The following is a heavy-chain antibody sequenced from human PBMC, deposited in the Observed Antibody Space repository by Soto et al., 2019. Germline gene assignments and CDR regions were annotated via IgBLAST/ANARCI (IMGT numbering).Heavy chain of an antibody. J-gene: IGHJ4*02. D-gene: IGHD2-2*01. V-gene: IGHV3-66*01. CDR2: IRSGGDT. CDR1: GFTVSTNH. Sequence: EVQLVESGGGLVQPGGSLRLSCAASGFTVSTNHVNWVRQAPGKGLEWVSVIRSGGDTFYADSVKGRFTISSDNSKNTLYLQMNSLRAEDTAMYYCAKGIVVGVSAAEYWGQGTLVTVSS. CDR3: AKGIVVGVSAAEY.